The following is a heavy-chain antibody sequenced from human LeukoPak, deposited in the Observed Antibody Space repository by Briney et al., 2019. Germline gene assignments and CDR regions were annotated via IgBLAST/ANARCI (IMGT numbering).Heavy chain of an antibody. J-gene: IGHJ6*03. CDR3: ARDRVGQQLVGRKYYYYYMDV. Sequence: PSETLSLTCAVYGGFFSGYYWSWIRQPPGKGLECIGEINHSGSTNYNPSLKSRVTISVDTSKNQFSLKLRSVTAADTAVYYCARDRVGQQLVGRKYYYYYMDVWGKGNTVTISS. D-gene: IGHD6-13*01. CDR2: INHSGST. V-gene: IGHV4-34*01. CDR1: GGFFSGYY.